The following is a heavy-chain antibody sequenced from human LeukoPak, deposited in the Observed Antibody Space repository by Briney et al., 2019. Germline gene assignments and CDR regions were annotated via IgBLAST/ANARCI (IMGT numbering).Heavy chain of an antibody. V-gene: IGHV4-59*01. CDR2: IYYSGST. D-gene: IGHD3-10*01. Sequence: SESLSLTCTVSGGSISSYYWSWIRQPPGKGLEWIGYIYYSGSTNYNPSLKSRVTISVGTSKNQFSLKLSSVTAADTAVYYCARDRVYRGENWFHPWGQGTLVTVSS. CDR1: GGSISSYY. J-gene: IGHJ5*02. CDR3: ARDRVYRGENWFHP.